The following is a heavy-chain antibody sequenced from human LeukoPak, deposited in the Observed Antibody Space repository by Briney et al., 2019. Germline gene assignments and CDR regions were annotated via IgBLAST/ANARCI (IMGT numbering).Heavy chain of an antibody. CDR1: GGSFSGYY. V-gene: IGHV4-34*01. CDR2: INHSGST. J-gene: IGHJ4*02. CDR3: ARGQDSGSYFDY. Sequence: PSETLSLTCAVYGGSFSGYYWSWIRQPPGKGLVWIGEINHSGSTNYNPSLKSRVTISVDTSKNQFSLKLSSVTAADTAVYYCARGQDSGSYFDYWGQGTLVTVSS. D-gene: IGHD1-26*01.